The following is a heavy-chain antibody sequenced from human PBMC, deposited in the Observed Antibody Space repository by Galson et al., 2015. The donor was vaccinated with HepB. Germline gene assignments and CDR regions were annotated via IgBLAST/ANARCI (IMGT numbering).Heavy chain of an antibody. CDR1: RFTFSSYS. J-gene: IGHJ4*02. D-gene: IGHD3-16*01. CDR3: ARGFMLTFGGVNTYFDY. CDR2: ISYDGGNGGNR. V-gene: IGHV3-30*04. Sequence: SLRLSCAASRFTFSSYSMHWVRQAPGKGLEWVAVISYDGGNGGNRYYADSVKGRFTISRDNSKNMLYLQMNSLRVEDTAVYYCARGFMLTFGGVNTYFDYWGQGTLVTVSS.